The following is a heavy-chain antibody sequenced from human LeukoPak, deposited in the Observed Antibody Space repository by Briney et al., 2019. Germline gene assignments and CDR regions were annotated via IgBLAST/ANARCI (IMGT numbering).Heavy chain of an antibody. D-gene: IGHD3-10*01. CDR2: ISAYNGNT. CDR1: GYTFTSYG. J-gene: IGHJ4*02. Sequence: WASVKVSCKASGYTFTSYGISWVRQAPGQGLEWMGWISAYNGNTNYAQKLQGRVTMTTDTSTSTAYMELRSLRSDDTAVYYCARDAVGHYYGSGSEFDYWGQGTLVTVPS. V-gene: IGHV1-18*01. CDR3: ARDAVGHYYGSGSEFDY.